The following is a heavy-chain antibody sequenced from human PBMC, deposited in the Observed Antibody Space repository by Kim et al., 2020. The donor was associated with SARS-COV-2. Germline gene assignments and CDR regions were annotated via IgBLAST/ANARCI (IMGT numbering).Heavy chain of an antibody. Sequence: GTANYAQKFKGRVTITADESTSTAYMELSSLRSENTAVYYCARDRGGVVTWGQGTLVTVSS. J-gene: IGHJ4*02. CDR2: GTA. D-gene: IGHD3-3*01. CDR3: ARDRGGVVT. V-gene: IGHV1-69*01.